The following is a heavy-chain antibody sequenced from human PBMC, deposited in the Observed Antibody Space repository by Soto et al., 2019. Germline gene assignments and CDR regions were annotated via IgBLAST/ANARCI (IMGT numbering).Heavy chain of an antibody. J-gene: IGHJ4*02. D-gene: IGHD6-13*01. V-gene: IGHV3-21*01. CDR3: ARDSSWAAATFDY. Sequence: EVQLVESGGGLVKPGGSLRLSCAASGFTFSSYSMNWVRQAPGKGLEWVSSISSSSSYIYYADSVKGRFTISRDNAKNSLYLQMNSLRAEDTAVYYCARDSSWAAATFDYWGQGTLVTVSS. CDR1: GFTFSSYS. CDR2: ISSSSSYI.